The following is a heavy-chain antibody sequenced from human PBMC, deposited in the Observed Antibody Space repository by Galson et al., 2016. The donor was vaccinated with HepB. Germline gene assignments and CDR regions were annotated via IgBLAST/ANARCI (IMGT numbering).Heavy chain of an antibody. CDR1: GYTFTNYA. Sequence: SVKVSCKASGYTFTNYAMHWVRQAPGQRLEWMGWINAGNGNTKYSQKFQDRVTITRDTSAGTAYMELSSLRSEDAAVYYCARDGGLQSIDYWGQGTLVTVSS. J-gene: IGHJ4*02. D-gene: IGHD5-24*01. CDR2: INAGNGNT. CDR3: ARDGGLQSIDY. V-gene: IGHV1-3*01.